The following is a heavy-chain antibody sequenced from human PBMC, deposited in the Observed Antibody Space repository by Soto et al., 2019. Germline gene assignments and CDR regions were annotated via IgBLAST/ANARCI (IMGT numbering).Heavy chain of an antibody. J-gene: IGHJ4*02. CDR2: IYYSGST. D-gene: IGHD3-16*01. CDR1: GGSISSYY. Sequence: SETLSLTCTVSGGSISSYYWSWIRQPPGKGLEWIGYIYYSGSTNYNPSLKSRVTISVDTSKNQFSLKLSSVTAADTAVYYCAREGGRDYDFDYWGQGTLVTVSS. CDR3: AREGGRDYDFDY. V-gene: IGHV4-59*01.